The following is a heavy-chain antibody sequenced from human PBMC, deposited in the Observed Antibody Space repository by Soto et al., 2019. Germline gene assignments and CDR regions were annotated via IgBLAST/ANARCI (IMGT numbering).Heavy chain of an antibody. Sequence: SETLSLTCTVSGGSISSYYWSWIRQPPGKGLEWIGYIYYSGSTNYNPSLKSRVTISVDTSKNQFSLKLSSVTAADTAVYYCARDSTRIPPYYYGMDVWGQGTTVTVSS. J-gene: IGHJ6*02. V-gene: IGHV4-59*01. CDR3: ARDSTRIPPYYYGMDV. D-gene: IGHD3-3*02. CDR2: IYYSGST. CDR1: GGSISSYY.